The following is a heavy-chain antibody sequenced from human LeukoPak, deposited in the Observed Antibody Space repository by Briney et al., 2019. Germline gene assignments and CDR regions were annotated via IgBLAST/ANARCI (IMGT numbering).Heavy chain of an antibody. V-gene: IGHV4-4*02. CDR1: GGSISSSNW. J-gene: IGHJ6*02. D-gene: IGHD5-12*01. CDR3: ARDSVATPYYYGMDV. Sequence: SGTLSLTCAVSGGSISSSNWWSWVRQPPGKGLEWIGEIYHSGSTNYNPSLKSRVTISVDKSKNQFSLKLSSVTAADTAVYYCARDSVATPYYYGMDVWGQGTMATVFS. CDR2: IYHSGST.